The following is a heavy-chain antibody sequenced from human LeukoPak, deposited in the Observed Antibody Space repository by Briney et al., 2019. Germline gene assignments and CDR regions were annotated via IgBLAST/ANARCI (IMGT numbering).Heavy chain of an antibody. CDR3: ARGRVGSPRWFDP. Sequence: SETLSLTCAVYGGSFSGYYWSWIRQPPGKGLEWIGEINRSGSTNYNPSLKSRVTISVDTSKNQFSLKLSSVTAADTAVYYCARGRVGSPRWFDPWGQGTLVTVSS. CDR2: INRSGST. D-gene: IGHD6-19*01. CDR1: GGSFSGYY. J-gene: IGHJ5*02. V-gene: IGHV4-34*01.